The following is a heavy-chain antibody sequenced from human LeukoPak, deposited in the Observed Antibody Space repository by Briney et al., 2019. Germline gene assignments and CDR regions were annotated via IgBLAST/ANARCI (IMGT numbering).Heavy chain of an antibody. J-gene: IGHJ6*03. CDR3: ARGRYDSSGSAYMDV. V-gene: IGHV3-48*01. CDR2: ISSSSSTI. Sequence: PGGSLRLSCAASGFTFSSYSMNWVRQAPGKGLEWVSYISSSSSTIYYADSVKGRFTISRDNAKNSLYLQMNSLRAEDTAVYYCARGRYDSSGSAYMDVWGKGTTVTVSS. CDR1: GFTFSSYS. D-gene: IGHD3-22*01.